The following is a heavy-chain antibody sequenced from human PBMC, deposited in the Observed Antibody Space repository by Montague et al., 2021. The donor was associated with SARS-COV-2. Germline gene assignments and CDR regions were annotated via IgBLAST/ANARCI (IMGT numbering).Heavy chain of an antibody. CDR3: ARDSFWSGYYTDYYGMDV. Sequence: SLRLSCAASGFIFSSYWMSWVRQAPGKGLEWVANIKQDGSEKYYVDSVKGRFTISRDNAKNSLYLQVNSLRAEDTAVYYCARDSFWSGYYTDYYGMDVWGQGTTVTVSS. J-gene: IGHJ6*02. CDR2: IKQDGSEK. D-gene: IGHD3-3*01. CDR1: GFIFSSYW. V-gene: IGHV3-7*01.